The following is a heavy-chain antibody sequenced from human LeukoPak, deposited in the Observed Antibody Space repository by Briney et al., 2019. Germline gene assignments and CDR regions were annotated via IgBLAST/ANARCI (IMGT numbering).Heavy chain of an antibody. Sequence: GGSLRLSCAASGFTFSSYAMHWVRQAPGKGLEWVAVKSYDGSNKYYADSVKGRFTISRDNSKNTLYLQMNSLRAEDTAVYYCARVRSGGYSYGSFDYWGQGTLVTVSS. J-gene: IGHJ4*02. CDR1: GFTFSSYA. CDR3: ARVRSGGYSYGSFDY. V-gene: IGHV3-30*04. CDR2: KSYDGSNK. D-gene: IGHD5-18*01.